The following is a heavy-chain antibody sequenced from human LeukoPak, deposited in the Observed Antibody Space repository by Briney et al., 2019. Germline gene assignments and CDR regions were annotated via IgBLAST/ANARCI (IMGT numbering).Heavy chain of an antibody. D-gene: IGHD2-21*01. Sequence: RPSETLSLTCTVSGGSISSYYWSWIRQPPGKGLEWIGYIYYSGSTNYKPSLKSRVTISVDTSKNQFSLKLSSVTAADTAVYYCARGVVIAPQTFDYWGQGTLVTVSS. CDR3: ARGVVIAPQTFDY. CDR1: GGSISSYY. V-gene: IGHV4-59*01. CDR2: IYYSGST. J-gene: IGHJ4*02.